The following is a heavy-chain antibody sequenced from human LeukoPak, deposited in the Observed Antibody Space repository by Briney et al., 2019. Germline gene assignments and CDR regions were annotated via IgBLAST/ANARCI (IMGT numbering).Heavy chain of an antibody. CDR1: GFTFSSYG. CDR2: ISGSGGST. D-gene: IGHD3-22*01. V-gene: IGHV3-23*01. CDR3: AKDYYDNRGLPLRYYYYMDV. Sequence: PGGSLRLSCAASGFTFSSYGMSWVRQAPGKGLEWVSVISGSGGSTYYADSVKGRFTISRDNSKNTLYLQMNSLRAEDTAVYYCAKDYYDNRGLPLRYYYYMDVWGKGTTVTISS. J-gene: IGHJ6*03.